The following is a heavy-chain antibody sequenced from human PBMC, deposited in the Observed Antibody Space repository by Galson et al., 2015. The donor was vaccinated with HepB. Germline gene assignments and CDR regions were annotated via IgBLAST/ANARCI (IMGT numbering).Heavy chain of an antibody. CDR1: DFTVSNSY. CDR2: VHGGGST. Sequence: SLRLSCAASDFTVSNSYMSWVRQTPGKGLEWVSVVHGGGSTYYADSVKGRFTISRDNSKNTLYLQMNTLRAEDTAVYYCATSIRYNPYFDYWGQGTPVTVSS. D-gene: IGHD5-12*01. V-gene: IGHV3-53*01. CDR3: ATSIRYNPYFDY. J-gene: IGHJ4*02.